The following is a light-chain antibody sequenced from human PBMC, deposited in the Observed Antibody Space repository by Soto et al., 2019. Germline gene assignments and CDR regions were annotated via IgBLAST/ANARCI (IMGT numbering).Light chain of an antibody. Sequence: EIVMTQSPATPSGSPGERATLSCRASQSVSSNLAWYQQKFGQAPRLLVYAASTRATGIPARFSGSGSGTEFTLTISSLQSEDFAVYYCLQLSRYPLTFGGGTKVDI. CDR1: QSVSSN. CDR3: LQLSRYPLT. CDR2: AAS. J-gene: IGKJ4*01. V-gene: IGKV3-15*01.